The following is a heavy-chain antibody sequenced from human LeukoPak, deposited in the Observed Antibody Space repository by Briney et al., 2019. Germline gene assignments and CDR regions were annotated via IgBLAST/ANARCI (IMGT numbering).Heavy chain of an antibody. J-gene: IGHJ4*02. CDR1: GFTFSSCS. Sequence: PGGSLILSCAASGFTFSSCSMNGVRQAPGKVLEWVSSISSSISYIYYADSVKGRFTISRDNAKNPLYLQMNSLRAEDTAVYYCARDSGPLGYWGQGTLATVSS. CDR2: ISSSISYI. D-gene: IGHD5-12*01. CDR3: ARDSGPLGY. V-gene: IGHV3-21*01.